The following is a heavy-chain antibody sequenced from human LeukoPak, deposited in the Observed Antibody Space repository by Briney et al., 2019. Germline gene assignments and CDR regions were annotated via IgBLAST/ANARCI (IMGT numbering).Heavy chain of an antibody. D-gene: IGHD2-2*01. Sequence: SETLSLTCSVSGGSLSSYYWSWIRQPAGKGLERIGRIYSSGSTNYNPSLKTRVTMSLDTSKNQFSLNLTTVTAADTAVYYCARTSARGAQFDYWGQGTLVTVSS. CDR1: GGSLSSYY. J-gene: IGHJ4*02. CDR2: IYSSGST. CDR3: ARTSARGAQFDY. V-gene: IGHV4-4*07.